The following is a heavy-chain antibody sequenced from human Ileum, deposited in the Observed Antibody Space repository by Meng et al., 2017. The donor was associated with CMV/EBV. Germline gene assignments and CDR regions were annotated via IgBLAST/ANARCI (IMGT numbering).Heavy chain of an antibody. Sequence: QVQLAQFGAEVNKPGASVKVSCKASGYTFPSYGISWVRQAPGQGLERMGWIRAHDGHTNYAQKLQGRLTMTTDTSTSTAYMELRSLRSDDTAMYYCARDLEYHFAPSGYWGQGTLVTVSS. J-gene: IGHJ4*02. CDR2: IRAHDGHT. D-gene: IGHD3-3*01. V-gene: IGHV1-18*01. CDR1: GYTFPSYG. CDR3: ARDLEYHFAPSGY.